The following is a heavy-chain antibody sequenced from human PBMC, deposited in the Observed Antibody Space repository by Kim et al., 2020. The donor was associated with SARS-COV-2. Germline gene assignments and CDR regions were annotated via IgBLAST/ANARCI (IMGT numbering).Heavy chain of an antibody. J-gene: IGHJ4*02. D-gene: IGHD3-3*01. CDR3: AKDISDFWSGYGFDY. Sequence: SVKGRFTISRDNSKNSLYLQMNSLRTEDTALYYCAKDISDFWSGYGFDYWGQGTLVTVSS. V-gene: IGHV3-43*01.